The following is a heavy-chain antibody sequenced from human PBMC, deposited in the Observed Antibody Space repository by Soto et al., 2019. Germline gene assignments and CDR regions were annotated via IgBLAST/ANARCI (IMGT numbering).Heavy chain of an antibody. J-gene: IGHJ6*02. V-gene: IGHV5-51*01. CDR2: IYPGDSDT. D-gene: IGHD3-9*01. CDR3: ARHSPGECYDILTGTYCMDV. CDR1: GYSFTSYW. Sequence: PGESLKISCKGSGYSFTSYWIGWVRQMPGKGLEWMGIIYPGDSDTRYSPSFQGQVTISADKSISTAYLQWSSLKASDTAMYYCARHSPGECYDILTGTYCMDVWGQGTTVTVSS.